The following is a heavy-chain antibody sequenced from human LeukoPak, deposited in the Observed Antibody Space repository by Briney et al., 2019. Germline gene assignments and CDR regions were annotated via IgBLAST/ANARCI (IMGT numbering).Heavy chain of an antibody. CDR2: INHSGST. J-gene: IGHJ6*02. D-gene: IGHD3-10*01. Sequence: PSGTLSLTCAVYGGSFSGYYWSWIRQPPGKGLEWIGEINHSGSTNYNPSLKSRVTISVDTSKNQFSLKLSSVTAADTAVYYCARGRGVRGVIIAYGMDVWGQGTTVTVPS. CDR3: ARGRGVRGVIIAYGMDV. V-gene: IGHV4-34*01. CDR1: GGSFSGYY.